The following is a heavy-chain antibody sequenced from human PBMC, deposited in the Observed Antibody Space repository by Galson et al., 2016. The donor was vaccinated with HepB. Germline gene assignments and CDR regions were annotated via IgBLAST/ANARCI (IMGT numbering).Heavy chain of an antibody. CDR3: EGVGNWGGGRCYGGDY. CDR1: GFTFSTYA. CDR2: ISGSGDST. Sequence: SLRLSCAASGFTFSTYAMTWVRQAPGKGLEWVSGISGSGDSTYYADSVKGRFTISRDNSKNTLYLQMNSLRAEDTAVYYCEGVGNWGGGRCYGGDYWGQGTLVTVSS. V-gene: IGHV3-23*01. D-gene: IGHD2-15*01. J-gene: IGHJ4*02.